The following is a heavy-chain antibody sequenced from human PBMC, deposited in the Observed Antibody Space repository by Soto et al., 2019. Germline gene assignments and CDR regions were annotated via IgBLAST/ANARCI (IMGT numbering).Heavy chain of an antibody. D-gene: IGHD3-22*01. CDR3: ARGVTYYYDSSGPKSYYYYYGMDV. CDR2: IFPSFGTA. CDR1: GGTFSSYA. J-gene: IGHJ6*02. V-gene: IGHV1-69*01. Sequence: QVQLVQSGAEVKKPGSSVKVSCKVSGGTFSSYAISWVRQAPGQGLEWMGGIFPSFGTANYAQKFQGRVTITADESTSTAYMDLSSLRSDDTAVYYCARGVTYYYDSSGPKSYYYYYGMDVWGQGTTVTVSS.